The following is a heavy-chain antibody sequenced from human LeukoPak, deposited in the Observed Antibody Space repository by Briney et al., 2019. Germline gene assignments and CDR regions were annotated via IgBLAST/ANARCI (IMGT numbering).Heavy chain of an antibody. J-gene: IGHJ4*02. D-gene: IGHD5-24*01. CDR2: ISYSGST. V-gene: IGHV4-39*02. Sequence: SETLSLTCTVSGGSISSSTYQWGWIRQPPGKGLEWIGSISYSGSTYFNLSLKSRVMMSVDTSNNQVSLKLSSVTAADTAVYYCARDMGWQQFDQWGQGTLVTVSS. CDR1: GGSISSSTYQ. CDR3: ARDMGWQQFDQ.